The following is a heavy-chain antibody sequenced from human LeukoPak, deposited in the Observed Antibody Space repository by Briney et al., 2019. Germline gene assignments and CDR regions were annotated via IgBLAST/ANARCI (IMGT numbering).Heavy chain of an antibody. CDR2: IFYTGST. V-gene: IGHV4-39*01. CDR3: ARHRGSLKTGYSPKKPLDV. D-gene: IGHD3-9*01. Sequence: SETLSLTCSVSGASLSGSQYYWGWIRQPPGRPLQWIATIFYTGSTLYNPSLSSRVSLSVDTSKKQISLRLTSVTAADSALYYCARHRGSLKTGYSPKKPLDVWGQGTMVTVSS. CDR1: GASLSGSQYY. J-gene: IGHJ3*01.